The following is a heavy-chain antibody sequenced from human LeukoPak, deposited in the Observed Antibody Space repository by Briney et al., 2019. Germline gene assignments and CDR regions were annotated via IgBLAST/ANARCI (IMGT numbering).Heavy chain of an antibody. J-gene: IGHJ4*02. V-gene: IGHV4-34*01. D-gene: IGHD6-19*01. CDR1: GGSFSGYY. CDR3: ARQWLVSPLFDY. CDR2: INHSGIT. Sequence: SETLSLTCAVYGGSFSGYYWSWIRQPPGKGLEWIGEINHSGITNYNPSLRSRVTISVHTSKNQLSLKLSSVTAADTAVYYCARQWLVSPLFDYWGQGTLVTVSS.